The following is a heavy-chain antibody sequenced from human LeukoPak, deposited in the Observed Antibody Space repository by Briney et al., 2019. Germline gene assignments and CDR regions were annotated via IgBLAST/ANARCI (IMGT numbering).Heavy chain of an antibody. CDR1: GFTCSSYA. CDR2: ISYDGSNR. V-gene: IGHV3-30*04. D-gene: IGHD6-19*01. J-gene: IGHJ4*02. Sequence: GGSLRLSCAASGFTCSSYAMHWVRQAPGKGLEWVAVISYDGSNRYYADSVKGRFTISRDNSKNTLYLQMNSLRAEDTAVYYCARDGTRYSSGWSPDFDYWGQGTLVTVSS. CDR3: ARDGTRYSSGWSPDFDY.